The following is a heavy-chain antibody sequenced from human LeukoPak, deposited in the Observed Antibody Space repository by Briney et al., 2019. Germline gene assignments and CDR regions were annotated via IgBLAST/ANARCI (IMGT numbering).Heavy chain of an antibody. Sequence: SVKVSCKASGGTFSSYAISWVRQAPGQGLEWMGGIIPIFGTANYAQKFQGRVTITADESTSTAYMELRSLRSDDTAVYYCARDDEGRSGYYYSPRDAFDIWGQGTMVTVSS. CDR1: GGTFSSYA. J-gene: IGHJ3*02. D-gene: IGHD3-22*01. CDR3: ARDDEGRSGYYYSPRDAFDI. V-gene: IGHV1-69*13. CDR2: IIPIFGTA.